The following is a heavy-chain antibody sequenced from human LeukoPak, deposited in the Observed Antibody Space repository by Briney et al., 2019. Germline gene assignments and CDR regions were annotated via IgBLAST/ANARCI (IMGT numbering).Heavy chain of an antibody. CDR1: GFTFSSYC. J-gene: IGHJ6*03. Sequence: GRSLSLSCAASGFTFSSYCMSCVPQAPGKGLEWVANKKQDGREKYYVDSVKGRFTNSRDNAKNSLYLQMNSLRAEDTAVYYCARDNNIVVVVAAYYMDVWGKGSTVTVS. CDR3: ARDNNIVVVVAAYYMDV. V-gene: IGHV3-7*01. CDR2: KKQDGREK. D-gene: IGHD2-15*01.